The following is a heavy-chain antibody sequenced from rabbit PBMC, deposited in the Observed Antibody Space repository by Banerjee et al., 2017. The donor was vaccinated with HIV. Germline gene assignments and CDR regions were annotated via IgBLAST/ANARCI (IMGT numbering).Heavy chain of an antibody. CDR1: GFSFSSSYY. V-gene: IGHV1S40*01. D-gene: IGHD4-2*01. CDR3: ARDYADSRYYFKL. CDR2: IYAGSSGST. J-gene: IGHJ4*01. Sequence: QSLEESGGDLVKPGASLTLTCTASGFSFSSSYYMCWVRQAPGKRPEWIACIYAGSSGSTYYASWAKGRFTISKTSSTTVTLQMTSLTAADTATYFCARDYADSRYYFKLWGQGTLVTVS.